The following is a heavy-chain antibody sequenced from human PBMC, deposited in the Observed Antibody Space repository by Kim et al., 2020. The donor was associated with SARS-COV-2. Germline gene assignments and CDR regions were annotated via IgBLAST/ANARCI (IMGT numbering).Heavy chain of an antibody. J-gene: IGHJ6*02. Sequence: GGSLRLSCAASGFTFSSYGMHWVRQAPGKGLEWVAVIWYDGSNKYYADSVKGRFTISRDNSKNTLYLQMNSLRAEDTAVYYCASWEHDFSYYYGMDVWGQGTTVTVSS. CDR1: GFTFSSYG. CDR3: ASWEHDFSYYYGMDV. CDR2: IWYDGSNK. V-gene: IGHV3-33*01. D-gene: IGHD1-26*01.